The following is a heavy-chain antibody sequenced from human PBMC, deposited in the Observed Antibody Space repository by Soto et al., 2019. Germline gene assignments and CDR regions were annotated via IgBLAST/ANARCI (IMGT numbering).Heavy chain of an antibody. J-gene: IGHJ4*02. CDR3: ARQGRNSSGWDFFYFDY. CDR2: IIPIFGTA. CDR1: GGTFSSYA. V-gene: IGHV1-69*01. D-gene: IGHD6-19*01. Sequence: QVQLVQSGAEVKKPGSSVKVSCKASGGTFSSYAISWVRQAPGQGLEWMGGIIPIFGTANYAQKVQGRVTSTADEATSTAYRGLSSLRSEDTAEYYCARQGRNSSGWDFFYFDYWGQGTLVTVSS.